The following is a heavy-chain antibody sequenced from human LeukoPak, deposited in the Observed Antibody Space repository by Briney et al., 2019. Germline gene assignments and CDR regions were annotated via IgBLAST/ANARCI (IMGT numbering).Heavy chain of an antibody. V-gene: IGHV3-20*04. D-gene: IGHD1-26*01. CDR2: IKWNGGST. CDR3: ARDLAVGAFDY. J-gene: IGHJ4*02. CDR1: GFTFDDYG. Sequence: GGSLRLSCAASGFTFDDYGMSWVRQAPGKGLEWVSGIKWNGGSTGYADSVKGRFTISRDNAKNSLYLQMNSLRSEDTALYYCARDLAVGAFDYWGPGTLVTVSS.